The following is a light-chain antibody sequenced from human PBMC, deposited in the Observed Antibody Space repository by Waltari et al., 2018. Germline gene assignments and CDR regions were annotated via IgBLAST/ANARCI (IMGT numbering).Light chain of an antibody. Sequence: EIVLTQSPGTLSLSPVERATLSCRASQTVRTTYLAWYQQKPGQAPTLLIYGASSRATGIPDRFSGSGSGTDLSLTISSLEPEDFAVYYCQQYDISPLTFGGGTKVEIK. V-gene: IGKV3-20*01. CDR1: QTVRTTY. CDR2: GAS. CDR3: QQYDISPLT. J-gene: IGKJ4*01.